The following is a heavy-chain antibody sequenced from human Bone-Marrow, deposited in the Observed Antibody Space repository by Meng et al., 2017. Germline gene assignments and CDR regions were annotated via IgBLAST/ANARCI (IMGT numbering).Heavy chain of an antibody. Sequence: QLQLQESGSGLVKPSETLSLTCTVSGGSISDRSYYWGGIRQPPGKGLEWIGSIYYFGDTFYSPSLRSRVTISVDTSKNQFSLKLSSVTATDTAVFYCARHKGNSYGYPYFDYWGQGILVTVSS. CDR1: GGSISDRSYY. J-gene: IGHJ4*02. V-gene: IGHV4-39*01. CDR2: IYYFGDT. D-gene: IGHD5-18*01. CDR3: ARHKGNSYGYPYFDY.